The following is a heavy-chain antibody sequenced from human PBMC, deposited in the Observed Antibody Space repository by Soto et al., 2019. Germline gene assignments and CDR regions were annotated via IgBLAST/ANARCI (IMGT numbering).Heavy chain of an antibody. V-gene: IGHV1-69*01. CDR2: IIPIFGTA. CDR1: GGTFSSYA. CDR3: ASEGATKRWLQLRNAPFDY. Sequence: QVQLVQSGAEVKKPGSSVKVSCKASGGTFSSYAISWVRQAPGQGLEWMGGIIPIFGTANYAQKFQGRVTITADESTSTAYMELSSRRSEDTAVYYCASEGATKRWLQLRNAPFDYWGQGTLVTFSS. D-gene: IGHD5-12*01. J-gene: IGHJ4*02.